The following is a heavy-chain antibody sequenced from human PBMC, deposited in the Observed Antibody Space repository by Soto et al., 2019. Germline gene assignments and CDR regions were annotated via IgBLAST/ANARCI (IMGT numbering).Heavy chain of an antibody. Sequence: PSGTLSLTCTDSGGSISSSYWSWIRQPPGKGLEWIGYIYYSGSTNYNPSLKSRVTISVDTSKNQFSLKLSSVTAADTAVYYCARQTGILEWSHFDYWGQGTLVTVSS. CDR2: IYYSGST. J-gene: IGHJ4*02. CDR3: ARQTGILEWSHFDY. CDR1: GGSISSSY. D-gene: IGHD3-3*01. V-gene: IGHV4-59*08.